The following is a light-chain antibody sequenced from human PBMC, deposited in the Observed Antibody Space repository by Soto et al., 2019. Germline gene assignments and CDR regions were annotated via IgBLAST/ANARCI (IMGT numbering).Light chain of an antibody. J-gene: IGLJ3*02. Sequence: QSALTQPASVSGSPGQSITISCTGTSSDVGGYNYVSWYQQHPGKAPKLLIYEVSNRPSGVSNRFSGSKSGNAATLTISGLQAEDEADYYCFSYTSTYTWVFGGGTKLTVL. V-gene: IGLV2-14*01. CDR3: FSYTSTYTWV. CDR2: EVS. CDR1: SSDVGGYNY.